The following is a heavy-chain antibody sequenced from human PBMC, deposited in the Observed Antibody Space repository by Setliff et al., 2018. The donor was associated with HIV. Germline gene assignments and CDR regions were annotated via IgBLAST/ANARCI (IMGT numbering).Heavy chain of an antibody. CDR3: ARDATRGGDMDV. D-gene: IGHD2-15*01. V-gene: IGHV3-7*01. CDR2: IKRDGSEK. Sequence: GGSLRLSCVASGLTFNRYWMSWVRQVPGKGLEWVANIKRDGSEKYYVDSVRGRFTISRDNAKNSLYLQMNSLRAEDTAVYYCARDATRGGDMDVWAKGPRSPSP. J-gene: IGHJ6*03. CDR1: GLTFNRYW.